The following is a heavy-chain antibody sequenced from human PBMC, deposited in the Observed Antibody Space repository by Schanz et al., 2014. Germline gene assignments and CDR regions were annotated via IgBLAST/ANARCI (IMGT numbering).Heavy chain of an antibody. CDR3: AKDLPSDYYIAY. CDR1: GFTFSNSP. J-gene: IGHJ4*02. CDR2: ISYDGSIT. V-gene: IGHV3-30*04. Sequence: QVQLVESGGGVVQPGRSLRLSCAASGFTFSNSPLHWVRQAPGKGLDWVAVISYDGSITYYADSVKDRFTISRDNSKNIMFLQMNSLRAEDTAVYYCAKDLPSDYYIAYWGQGTLVTVSS. D-gene: IGHD3-22*01.